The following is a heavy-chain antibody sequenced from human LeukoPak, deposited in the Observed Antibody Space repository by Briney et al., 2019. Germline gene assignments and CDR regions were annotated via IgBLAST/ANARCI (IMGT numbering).Heavy chain of an antibody. Sequence: SETLSLTCTVSGVSISSSSYYWGWLRQPPGKGLEWIGSIYYSGSTYYNPSLKSRVTISVDTSKNQFSLKLSSVTAAATAVYYCARAGYSSSWYSLSYYYYYYMDVWGKGTTVTVSS. J-gene: IGHJ6*03. CDR3: ARAGYSSSWYSLSYYYYYYMDV. V-gene: IGHV4-39*07. D-gene: IGHD6-13*01. CDR2: IYYSGST. CDR1: GVSISSSSYY.